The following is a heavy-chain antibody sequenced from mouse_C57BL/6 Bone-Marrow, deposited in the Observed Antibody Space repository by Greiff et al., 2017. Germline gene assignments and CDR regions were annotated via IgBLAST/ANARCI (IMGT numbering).Heavy chain of an antibody. D-gene: IGHD5-1-1*01. Sequence: QVQLQQPGAELVKPGASVKMSCKASGYTFTSYWITWVKQRPGQGLEWIGDIYPGSGSTNYNEKFKSKATLTVDTSASTAYMQLRSLTSEDSAVYCCARIPSYYAMDYWGQGTSVTVSS. V-gene: IGHV1-55*01. J-gene: IGHJ4*01. CDR3: ARIPSYYAMDY. CDR2: IYPGSGST. CDR1: GYTFTSYW.